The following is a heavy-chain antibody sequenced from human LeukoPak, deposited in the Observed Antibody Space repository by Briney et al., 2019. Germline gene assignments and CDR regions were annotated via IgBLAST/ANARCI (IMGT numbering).Heavy chain of an antibody. CDR1: GFTLSTSGVG. D-gene: IGHD1-1*01. V-gene: IGHV2-5*02. Sequence: SGPTLVKPTQTLTLTCTFSGFTLSTSGVGVGWIRQPPGKALEWLALIYWDDDKRYSPSLKSRLTITKDTSKNQVVLTMTNMDPVDTATYYCARTRYNWKGGAFDIWGQGTMVTVSS. CDR3: ARTRYNWKGGAFDI. CDR2: IYWDDDK. J-gene: IGHJ3*02.